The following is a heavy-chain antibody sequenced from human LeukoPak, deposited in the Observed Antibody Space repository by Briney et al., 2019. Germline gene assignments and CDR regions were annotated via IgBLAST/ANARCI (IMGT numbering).Heavy chain of an antibody. V-gene: IGHV4-39*01. CDR3: ARHIGFWSGYYDY. Sequence: SETLSLTCTVSGGSISSSSYYWGWIRQPPGKGLEWIGSIYYSGSTYYNPSLKSRVTISVDTSKNQFSLKLSSVTAADTAVYYCARHIGFWSGYYDYWGQGTLVTVSS. CDR2: IYYSGST. D-gene: IGHD3-3*01. CDR1: GGSISSSSYY. J-gene: IGHJ4*02.